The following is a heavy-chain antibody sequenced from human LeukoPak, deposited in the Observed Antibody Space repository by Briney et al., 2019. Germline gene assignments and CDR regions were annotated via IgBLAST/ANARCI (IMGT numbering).Heavy chain of an antibody. V-gene: IGHV3-23*01. D-gene: IGHD2-2*01. CDR3: SQGPKVPAPTHYFDS. CDR2: LSGSGGST. Sequence: GGSLRLSCAASGFTFSSYAMGWVRQGPGKGLEWVSGLSGSGGSTFYADSVKGRITISRDNSKNTLNLQMNILRAEDTAAYDCSQGPKVPAPTHYFDSWLQGTLITVSS. J-gene: IGHJ4*02. CDR1: GFTFSSYA.